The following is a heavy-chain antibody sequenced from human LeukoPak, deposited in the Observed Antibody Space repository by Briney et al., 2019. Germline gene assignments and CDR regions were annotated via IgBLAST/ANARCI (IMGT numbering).Heavy chain of an antibody. J-gene: IGHJ4*02. CDR3: ARARNPPHFDY. CDR1: GYTFTSYA. Sequence: ASVKVSCKASGYTFTSYAMHWVRQAPGQRLEWMGWINAGNGNTKCSQKFQGRVTITRDTSASTAYMELSSLRSEDTAVYYCARARNPPHFDYWGQGTLVTVSS. D-gene: IGHD1-14*01. V-gene: IGHV1-3*01. CDR2: INAGNGNT.